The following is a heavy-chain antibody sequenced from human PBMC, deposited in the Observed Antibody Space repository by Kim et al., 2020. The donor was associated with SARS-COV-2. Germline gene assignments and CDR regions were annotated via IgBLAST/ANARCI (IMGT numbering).Heavy chain of an antibody. J-gene: IGHJ4*02. CDR2: ISWDGKRT. D-gene: IGHD1-26*01. CDR3: AKGVTNSGFDY. CDR1: GFTFDSSP. Sequence: GGSLRLSCAASGFTFDSSPMGWVRQAPGKGLEWVSRISWDGKRTYYADSVKGRVTMSSDKTKNTLYLHMNSLTVEDTAVYYCAKGVTNSGFDYWGQGTQV. V-gene: IGHV3-23*01.